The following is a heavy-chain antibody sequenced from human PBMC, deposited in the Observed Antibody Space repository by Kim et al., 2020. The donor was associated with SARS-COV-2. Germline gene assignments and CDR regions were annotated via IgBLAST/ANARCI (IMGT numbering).Heavy chain of an antibody. D-gene: IGHD1-26*01. CDR2: IYSGGSST. J-gene: IGHJ4*02. CDR3: AMQKDHPVVGACDY. V-gene: IGHV3-23*03. CDR1: GFTFSSYA. Sequence: GGSLRLSCAASGFTFSSYAMSWVRQAPGKGLEWVSVIYSGGSSTYYADSVKGRFTISRDNSKNKLYLQMNSLRVEDTAVYYCAMQKDHPVVGACDYWGQGTLVTVYS.